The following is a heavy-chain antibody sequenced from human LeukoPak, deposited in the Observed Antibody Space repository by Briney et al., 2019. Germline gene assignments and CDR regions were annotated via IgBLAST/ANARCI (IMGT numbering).Heavy chain of an antibody. V-gene: IGHV1-24*01. CDR1: GYTLTELS. CDR3: ARDRLDGSGSYYNVIYLGY. CDR2: FDPEDGEA. D-gene: IGHD3-10*01. J-gene: IGHJ4*02. Sequence: ASVNVSCKVSGYTLTELSMHWVRQAPGKGLEWMGGFDPEDGEAIYAQKFQGRVTITRDTSASTSYMELSSLRSEDTAVYYCARDRLDGSGSYYNVIYLGYWGQGTLVTVSS.